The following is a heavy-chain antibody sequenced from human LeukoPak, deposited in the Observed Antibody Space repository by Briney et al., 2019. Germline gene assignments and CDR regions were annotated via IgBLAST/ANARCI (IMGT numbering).Heavy chain of an antibody. CDR3: VKVSSSSRKTDY. D-gene: IGHD6-6*01. CDR1: GFXFSSYA. Sequence: PGGSLRLSCSASGFXFSSYAIHWVRQAPGKGLEYVSAISSNGGSTYYADSVKGRFTISRDNSKNTLYLQMSSLRAEDTAVYYCVKVSSSSRKTDYWGQGTLVTVSS. CDR2: ISSNGGST. J-gene: IGHJ4*02. V-gene: IGHV3-64D*09.